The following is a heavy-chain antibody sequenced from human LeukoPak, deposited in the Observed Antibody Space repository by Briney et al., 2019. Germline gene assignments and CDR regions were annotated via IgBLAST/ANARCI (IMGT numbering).Heavy chain of an antibody. CDR1: GFTFSSYA. J-gene: IGHJ4*02. D-gene: IGHD5-24*01. CDR3: AKDLRRSWRNFDY. V-gene: IGHV3-23*01. CDR2: ISGSGGST. Sequence: PGASLRLSCAASGFTFSSYAMNWVRQAPGKGLEWVSAISGSGGSTYYADSVKGRFTTSRDNSKNTLFLQMNSLRAEDTAVYYCAKDLRRSWRNFDYWGQGTLVTVSS.